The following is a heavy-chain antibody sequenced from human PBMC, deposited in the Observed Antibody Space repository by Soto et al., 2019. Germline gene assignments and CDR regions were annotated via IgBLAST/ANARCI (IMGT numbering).Heavy chain of an antibody. D-gene: IGHD3-22*01. CDR1: GFTFSSYV. CDR2: ISYDGSNK. J-gene: IGHJ3*02. Sequence: QVQLVESGGGVVQPGRSLRLSCAASGFTFSSYVMHWVRQAPGKGLEWVAVISYDGSNKYYADSVKGRFTISRDNSKNTLYLQMNGLRAEETAVYYCPRVYATPILQYYYDRGGPAFDIWGQGTMVTVSS. CDR3: PRVYATPILQYYYDRGGPAFDI. V-gene: IGHV3-30-3*01.